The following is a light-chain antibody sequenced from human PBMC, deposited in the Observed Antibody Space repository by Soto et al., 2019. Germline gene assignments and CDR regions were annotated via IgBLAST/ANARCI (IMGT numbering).Light chain of an antibody. J-gene: IGKJ4*01. Sequence: DIQMTQSPSSLSASVGDRVTITCRASQGISNYLAWYQQKPGKVPKLLIYAASTLQSGVPSRFSGSGSGTDFTLTISSLQPEDVATYYCEKYNSAPTFGGGTKVEIK. V-gene: IGKV1-27*01. CDR2: AAS. CDR1: QGISNY. CDR3: EKYNSAPT.